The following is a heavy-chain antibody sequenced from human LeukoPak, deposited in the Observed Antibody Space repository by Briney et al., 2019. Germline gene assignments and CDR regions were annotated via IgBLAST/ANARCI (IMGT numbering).Heavy chain of an antibody. CDR2: ISSSSSTI. V-gene: IGHV3-48*04. D-gene: IGHD6-13*01. CDR3: ARVLAAAGTFVWFDP. Sequence: GGSLRLSCAASGFTFSNSWMSWVRQAPGKGLEWVSYISSSSSTIYYADSVKGRFTISRDNAKNSLYLQMNSLRAEDTAVYYCARVLAAAGTFVWFDPWGQGTLVTVSS. CDR1: GFTFSNSW. J-gene: IGHJ5*02.